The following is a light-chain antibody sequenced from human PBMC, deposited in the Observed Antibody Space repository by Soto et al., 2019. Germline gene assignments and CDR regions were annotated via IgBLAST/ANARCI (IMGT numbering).Light chain of an antibody. CDR1: QSISSY. J-gene: IGKJ2*01. CDR2: AAS. Sequence: DIQMTQSPSSLSASVGDRVTITCRASQSISSYLNWYHQRPGKAPKLLIYAASSLQGGVPSRFSGRGSGTDFTLTISSLQPEDFATYYCQQSYSTPYTFGQGTKLEIK. V-gene: IGKV1-39*01. CDR3: QQSYSTPYT.